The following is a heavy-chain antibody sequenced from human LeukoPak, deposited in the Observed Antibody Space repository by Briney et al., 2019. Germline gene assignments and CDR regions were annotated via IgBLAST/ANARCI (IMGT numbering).Heavy chain of an antibody. J-gene: IGHJ4*02. Sequence: GGSLRLSCAASGFTFSTYAMDWVRQAPGKGLEWVSGISGSGGTTYYADSVQGRFTISRDNSKKTVFLQMNSLRAEDTAVYYCAKGDAVTAIFPLDYWGQGTLVIVSS. CDR3: AKGDAVTAIFPLDY. CDR2: ISGSGGTT. CDR1: GFTFSTYA. D-gene: IGHD2-21*02. V-gene: IGHV3-23*01.